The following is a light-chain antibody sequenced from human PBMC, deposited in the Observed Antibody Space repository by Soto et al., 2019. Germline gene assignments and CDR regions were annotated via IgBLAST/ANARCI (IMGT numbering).Light chain of an antibody. CDR2: AVS. CDR3: CSYAGAYTWV. CDR1: SSDVSAFNY. V-gene: IGLV2-11*01. J-gene: IGLJ3*02. Sequence: QSAPSQPRSVSGSPGQSVTISCTGTSSDVSAFNYVSWYQQLPGKAPKLLIYAVSERPSGVPDRFSGSKSGNTASLTISGLQVEDEADYYCCSYAGAYTWVFGAGTKVTVL.